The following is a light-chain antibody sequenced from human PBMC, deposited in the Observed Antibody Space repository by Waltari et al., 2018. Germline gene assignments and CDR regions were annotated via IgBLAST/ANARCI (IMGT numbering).Light chain of an antibody. Sequence: QSLLTQPPSVSGAPGQRVIISCTGMTSNIGTGYDVHWYRHVPGTAPKLLISGHPSLPSGVVDRFSASKSGTSASLIITGLQAEDEADYYCQSYDNSVSAVVFGGGTKLTVL. V-gene: IGLV1-40*01. CDR1: TSNIGTGYD. CDR3: QSYDNSVSAVV. J-gene: IGLJ2*01. CDR2: GHP.